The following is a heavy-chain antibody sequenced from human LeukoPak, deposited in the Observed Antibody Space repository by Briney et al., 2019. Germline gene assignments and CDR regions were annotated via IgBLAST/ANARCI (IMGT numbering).Heavy chain of an antibody. CDR3: TREGGRDLGYYFGY. CDR1: GFTFSSYA. D-gene: IGHD2-21*02. J-gene: IGHJ4*02. Sequence: TGGSLRLSCAASGFTFSSYAMSWVRQAPGKGLEWVSAIRRSGAGTYYADSVKGRFTISRDTSKNTLYLHMNSLTAEDTAVYYCTREGGRDLGYYFGYWGQGTLVIVSS. V-gene: IGHV3-23*01. CDR2: IRRSGAGT.